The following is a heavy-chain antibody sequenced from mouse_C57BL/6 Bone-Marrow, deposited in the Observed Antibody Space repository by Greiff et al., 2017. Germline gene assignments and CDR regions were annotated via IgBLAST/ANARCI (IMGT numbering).Heavy chain of an antibody. Sequence: QVTLKVSGPGILQPSQTLSLTCSFSGFSLSTFGMGVGWIRQPSGKGLEWLAHIWWDDDKYYNPALKSPLTISKDTSKNQVFLKIANVDTADTATYYCARNPYYYGSSYWYFDVWGTGTTVTVSS. CDR3: ARNPYYYGSSYWYFDV. J-gene: IGHJ1*03. CDR2: IWWDDDK. V-gene: IGHV8-8*01. D-gene: IGHD1-1*01. CDR1: GFSLSTFGMG.